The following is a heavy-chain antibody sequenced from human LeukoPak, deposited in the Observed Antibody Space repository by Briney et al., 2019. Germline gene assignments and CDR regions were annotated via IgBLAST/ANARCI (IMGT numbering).Heavy chain of an antibody. CDR3: AKDLILSDSGSYYFSPDVAIDY. J-gene: IGHJ4*02. CDR2: ISGSGGST. V-gene: IGHV3-23*01. D-gene: IGHD3-10*01. Sequence: PGGSLRLSCAASGFTFSSYAMSWVRQAPGKGLEWVSAISGSGGSTYYADSVKGRFTISRDNSKNTLYLQMNSLRAEDTAVYYCAKDLILSDSGSYYFSPDVAIDYWGQGTLVTVSS. CDR1: GFTFSSYA.